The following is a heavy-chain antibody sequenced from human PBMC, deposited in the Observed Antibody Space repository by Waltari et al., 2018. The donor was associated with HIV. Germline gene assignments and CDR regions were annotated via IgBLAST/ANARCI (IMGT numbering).Heavy chain of an antibody. Sequence: EVRLVESGGGLVQPGGSLRLSCAASGFTFSSSWMTWVRRAPGKGLEGVANIKEDGSEIHYVDSVKGRFTISRDNAKNSLYLQMNSLRAEDTAVYYCARRQQLTDWGQGTLVTVSS. J-gene: IGHJ4*02. CDR3: ARRQQLTD. CDR1: GFTFSSSW. D-gene: IGHD6-13*01. CDR2: IKEDGSEI. V-gene: IGHV3-7*01.